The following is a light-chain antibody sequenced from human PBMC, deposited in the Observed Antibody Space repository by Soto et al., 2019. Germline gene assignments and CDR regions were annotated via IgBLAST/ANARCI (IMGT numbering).Light chain of an antibody. Sequence: DIQLTQSPSFLSASVGDRVTITCRASQGISRYVAWYQHKPRKAPKLLICAASTLQSGVPSRFSGTGSGTEFTLTISSLQPEDFATYYCQQLQSFPLTFGGGTKVEI. V-gene: IGKV1-9*01. J-gene: IGKJ4*01. CDR2: AAS. CDR3: QQLQSFPLT. CDR1: QGISRY.